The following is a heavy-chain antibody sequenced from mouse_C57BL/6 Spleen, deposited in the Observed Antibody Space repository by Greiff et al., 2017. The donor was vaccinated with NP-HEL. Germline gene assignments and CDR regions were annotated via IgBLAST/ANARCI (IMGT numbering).Heavy chain of an antibody. D-gene: IGHD2-5*01. CDR1: GFTFSSYA. J-gene: IGHJ4*01. CDR2: ISSGGDYI. V-gene: IGHV5-9-1*02. CDR3: TRDRSNYDLFYAMDY. Sequence: VQLKESGEGLVKPGGSLKLSCAASGFTFSSYAMSWVRQTQEKRLAWVALISSGGDYIYYADNVKGRFTISRDNARNTLYLQMSSLKSEDTAMYYCTRDRSNYDLFYAMDYWGQGTSVTVSS.